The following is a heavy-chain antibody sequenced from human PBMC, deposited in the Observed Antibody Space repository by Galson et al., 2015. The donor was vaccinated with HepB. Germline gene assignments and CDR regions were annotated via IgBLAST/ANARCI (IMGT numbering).Heavy chain of an antibody. J-gene: IGHJ4*02. CDR1: GFTFSSYA. CDR3: ARVRGREWELLDNY. V-gene: IGHV3-23*01. D-gene: IGHD1-26*01. Sequence: SLRLSCAASGFTFSSYAMSWVRQAPGKGLEWVSAISGSGGSAYYADSVKGRFTISRDNSKNTLYLQMNSLRAEDTAVYYCARVRGREWELLDNYWGQGTLVTVSS. CDR2: ISGSGGSA.